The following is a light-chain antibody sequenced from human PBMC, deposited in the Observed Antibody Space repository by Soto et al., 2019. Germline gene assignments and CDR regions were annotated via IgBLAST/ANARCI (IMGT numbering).Light chain of an antibody. V-gene: IGKV3-15*01. Sequence: EIGMTQSPATLSLSPGARDALSCRASQSNNSELAWYQQKPGQPPRLLIYGASTRATGVPARFTGSESGSEFTLTISGLQSEDFAVYYCQQGHNWPLTFGQGTRLEI. CDR2: GAS. CDR3: QQGHNWPLT. J-gene: IGKJ2*01. CDR1: QSNNSE.